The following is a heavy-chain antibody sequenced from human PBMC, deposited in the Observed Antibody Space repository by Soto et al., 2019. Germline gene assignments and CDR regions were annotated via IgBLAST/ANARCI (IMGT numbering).Heavy chain of an antibody. CDR1: GYTFTSYG. D-gene: IGHD2-15*01. J-gene: IGHJ6*03. CDR2: ISAYNGNT. V-gene: IGHV1-18*01. Sequence: QVQLVQSGAEVKKPGASVKVSCKASGYTFTSYGISWVRQAPGQGLEWMGWISAYNGNTNYAQKLQGRVTMTTDTSTSTAYMELRSLRSDNTAVYYCARVYCSGGSCYLGFGWYYYYMDVWGKGTTVTVSS. CDR3: ARVYCSGGSCYLGFGWYYYYMDV.